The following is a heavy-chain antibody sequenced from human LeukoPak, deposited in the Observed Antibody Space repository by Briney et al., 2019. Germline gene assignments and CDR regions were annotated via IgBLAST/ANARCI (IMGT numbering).Heavy chain of an antibody. V-gene: IGHV1-46*01. Sequence: ASVKVSCKASGYTFTSYYMHWVRQAPGQGLECMGIINPSGGSTSYAQKFRGRVTMTRDTSTSTVYMELSSLRSEDTAVYYCARDEEQQLYYFDYWGQGTLVTVSS. CDR1: GYTFTSYY. D-gene: IGHD6-13*01. CDR2: INPSGGST. J-gene: IGHJ4*02. CDR3: ARDEEQQLYYFDY.